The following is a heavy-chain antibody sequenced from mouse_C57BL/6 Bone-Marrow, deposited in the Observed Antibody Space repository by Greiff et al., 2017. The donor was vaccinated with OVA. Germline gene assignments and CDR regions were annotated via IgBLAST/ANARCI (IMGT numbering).Heavy chain of an antibody. CDR2: IYPGDGDT. J-gene: IGHJ3*01. Sequence: QVQLQQSGPELVKPGASVKISCKASGYAFSSSWMNWVKQRPGKGLEWIGRIYPGDGDTNYNGKFKGKATLTADKSSSTAYMQLSSLTTEDSAVYVCASYDYSSGSAGFAYWGQGTLVTVSA. CDR3: ASYDYSSGSAGFAY. CDR1: GYAFSSSW. V-gene: IGHV1-82*01. D-gene: IGHD3-2*02.